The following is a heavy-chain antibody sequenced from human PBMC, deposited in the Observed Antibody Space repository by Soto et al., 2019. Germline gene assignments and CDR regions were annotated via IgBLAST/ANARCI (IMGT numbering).Heavy chain of an antibody. V-gene: IGHV3-74*01. CDR2: INSGGNIT. CDR1: GFALSRYW. CDR3: ARSLWSPYFYYGLDV. J-gene: IGHJ6*02. D-gene: IGHD2-21*01. Sequence: GSLRLSCTASGFALSRYWMYWVHQVPGKGLVWVSHINSGGNITPYADSVRGRFTISRDNSKDTLYLDMHSLTTDDTAVYFCARSLWSPYFYYGLDVWGHGTTVTVSS.